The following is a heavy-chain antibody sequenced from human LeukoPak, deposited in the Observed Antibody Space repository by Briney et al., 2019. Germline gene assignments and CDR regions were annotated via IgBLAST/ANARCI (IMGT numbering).Heavy chain of an antibody. D-gene: IGHD4-17*01. CDR1: GITFSSYA. V-gene: IGHV3-23*01. Sequence: GVSLRLSCAASGITFSSYAMSWVRQAPGKGLEWVSAISGSGGSTYYADSVKGRFTISRDNSKNTLYLQMNSLRAEDTAVYYCAIATVTTRSIDLLQHWGQSTLVTVSS. CDR2: ISGSGGST. J-gene: IGHJ1*01. CDR3: AIATVTTRSIDLLQH.